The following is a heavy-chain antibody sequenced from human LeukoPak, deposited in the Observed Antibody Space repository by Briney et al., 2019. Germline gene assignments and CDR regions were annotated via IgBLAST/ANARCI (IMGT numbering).Heavy chain of an antibody. V-gene: IGHV4-59*01. CDR1: GGSISSYY. Sequence: SETLSLTCTVSGGSISSYYWSWIRHHPGKGLERIWYIYYSGSTNYNASLTNRVTISVDTSKNQFSLKLSSVTAADTAVYYCAREVGYCSGGSCYSYFDYWGQGTLVTVSS. CDR3: AREVGYCSGGSCYSYFDY. CDR2: IYYSGST. J-gene: IGHJ4*02. D-gene: IGHD2-15*01.